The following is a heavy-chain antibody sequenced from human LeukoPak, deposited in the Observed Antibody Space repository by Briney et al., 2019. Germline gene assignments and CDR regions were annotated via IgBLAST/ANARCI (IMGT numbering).Heavy chain of an antibody. V-gene: IGHV3-21*01. CDR1: GFSFSSYS. J-gene: IGHJ4*02. CDR2: ISTSSNYI. CDR3: AGGRGTDYGDL. Sequence: GGSLRLSCAASGFSFSSYSMNWVRQAPGKGLEWVSSISTSSNYIYYADSLKGRFTISRDNAKNSLHLQMNSLRAEDTAVYYCAGGRGTDYGDLWGQGTLVTVSS. D-gene: IGHD4-17*01.